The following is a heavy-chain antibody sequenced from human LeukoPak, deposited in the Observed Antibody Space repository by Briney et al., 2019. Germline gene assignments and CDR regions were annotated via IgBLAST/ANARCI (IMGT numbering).Heavy chain of an antibody. Sequence: SGGSLRLSCAASGFTVRSKYMTWVRQAPGKGLEWVSVMYSGDSTYYDDSVKGRFTISRDNSKNTLDLQMNSLRDEDTGVYYCARADGYSSWSIHWGQGTLVTVSS. CDR2: MYSGDST. V-gene: IGHV3-53*01. CDR1: GFTVRSKY. D-gene: IGHD5-18*01. J-gene: IGHJ4*02. CDR3: ARADGYSSWSIH.